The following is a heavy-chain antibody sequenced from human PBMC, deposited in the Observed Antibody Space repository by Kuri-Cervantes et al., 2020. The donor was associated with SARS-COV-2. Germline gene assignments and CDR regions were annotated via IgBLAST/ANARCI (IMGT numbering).Heavy chain of an antibody. Sequence: GESLKISCAASGFTLGNHGMHWVRQAPGKGLEWLAVISTDGTITHYADSVKGRFTISRDNSKSTLYLEMNSLRDGDTGVYYCAKETGAAGSSWMSYFDNWGLGTQVTVSS. J-gene: IGHJ4*02. CDR3: AKETGAAGSSWMSYFDN. CDR1: GFTLGNHG. CDR2: ISTDGTIT. D-gene: IGHD6-13*01. V-gene: IGHV3-30*18.